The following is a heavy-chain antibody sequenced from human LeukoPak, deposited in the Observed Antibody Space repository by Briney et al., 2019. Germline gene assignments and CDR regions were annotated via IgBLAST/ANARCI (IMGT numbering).Heavy chain of an antibody. D-gene: IGHD1-1*01. V-gene: IGHV1-24*01. CDR2: FDPEDGET. Sequence: ASVKVSCKASGYTFTSYYMHWVRQAPGKGLEWMGGFDPEDGETIYAQKFQGRVTMTEDTSTDTAYMELSSLRSEDTAVYYCATGTKRNYYYGMDVWGQGTTVTVSS. CDR3: ATGTKRNYYYGMDV. CDR1: GYTFTSYY. J-gene: IGHJ6*02.